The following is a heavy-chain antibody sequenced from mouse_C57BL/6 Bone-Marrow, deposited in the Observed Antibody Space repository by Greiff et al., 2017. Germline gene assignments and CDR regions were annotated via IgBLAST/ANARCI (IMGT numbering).Heavy chain of an antibody. V-gene: IGHV1-81*01. J-gene: IGHJ3*01. Sequence: VMLVESGAELARPGASVKLSCKASGYTFTSYGISWVKQRTGQGLEWIGEIYPRSGNTYYNEKFKGKATLTADKSSSTAYMELRSLTSEDSAVYFWARRQGLRRGAWFAYWGQGTLVTVSA. CDR3: ARRQGLRRGAWFAY. CDR1: GYTFTSYG. CDR2: IYPRSGNT. D-gene: IGHD2-4*01.